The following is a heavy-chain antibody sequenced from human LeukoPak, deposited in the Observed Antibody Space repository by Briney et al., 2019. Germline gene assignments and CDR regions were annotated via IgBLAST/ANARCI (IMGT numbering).Heavy chain of an antibody. CDR3: ARTGDNADDY. Sequence: GGSLRLSCTASGFTFSNYWMTWVRQAPGKGLEWAANIRKDGSEKYYVDSVKGRFTVSRDNAKNSLFLQMDSLRADDTAVYYCARTGDNADDYWGQGTLVIVSS. J-gene: IGHJ4*02. CDR1: GFTFSNYW. CDR2: IRKDGSEK. V-gene: IGHV3-7*01. D-gene: IGHD3-10*01.